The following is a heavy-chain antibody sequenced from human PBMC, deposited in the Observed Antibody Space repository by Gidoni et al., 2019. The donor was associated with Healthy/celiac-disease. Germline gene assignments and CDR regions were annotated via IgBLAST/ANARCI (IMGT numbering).Heavy chain of an antibody. CDR1: GFTFSNAW. D-gene: IGHD1-26*01. CDR3: TTGARGGAEDY. CDR2: IKSKTDGGTT. J-gene: IGHJ4*02. Sequence: EVQLVESGGGLVKPGGSLRLSWAASGFTFSNAWMSWVRQAPGKGLEWVGRIKSKTDGGTTDYAAPVKGRFTISRDDSKNTLYLQMNSLKTEDTAVYYCTTGARGGAEDYWGQGTLVTVSS. V-gene: IGHV3-15*01.